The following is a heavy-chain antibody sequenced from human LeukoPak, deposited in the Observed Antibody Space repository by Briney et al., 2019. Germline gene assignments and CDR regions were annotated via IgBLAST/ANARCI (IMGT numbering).Heavy chain of an antibody. J-gene: IGHJ3*02. CDR1: GYTFDDYG. V-gene: IGHV3-20*04. CDR3: ARRDYDENAFDI. CDR2: INWNGGST. D-gene: IGHD4-17*01. Sequence: PGGSLRLSCAASGYTFDDYGMSWVRQAPGKGLEWVSGINWNGGSTGYADSVKGRFTISRDNAKNSLYLQMNSLRAEDTALYYCARRDYDENAFDIWGQGTMVTVSS.